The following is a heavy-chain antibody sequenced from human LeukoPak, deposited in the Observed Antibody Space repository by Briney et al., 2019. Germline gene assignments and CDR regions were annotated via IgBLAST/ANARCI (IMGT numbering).Heavy chain of an antibody. V-gene: IGHV4-61*01. D-gene: IGHD3-3*01. CDR1: GGSVSSGSYY. CDR2: IYYSGST. Sequence: SETLSLTCTVSGGSVSSGSYYWSWIRQPPGKGLEWIGYIYYSGSTKYNPSLKSRVTISVDTSKDQFSLKLSSVTAADTAVYYCARDHSGFRSGLRHYGMDVWGQGTTVTVSS. CDR3: ARDHSGFRSGLRHYGMDV. J-gene: IGHJ6*02.